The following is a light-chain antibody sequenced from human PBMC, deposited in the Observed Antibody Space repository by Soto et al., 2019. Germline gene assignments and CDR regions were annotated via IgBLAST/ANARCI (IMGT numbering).Light chain of an antibody. CDR2: EVT. V-gene: IGLV2-14*01. CDR3: SSYTGTNTVV. CDR1: STDVGGYNY. J-gene: IGLJ2*01. Sequence: QSALTQPPSAAGSPGQSVTISCTGTSTDVGGYNYVSWYQQYPGKAPKLMIYEVTNRPSGVSNRFSASKSGSTASLTISGLQAEDEADYYCSSYTGTNTVVFGGGTKLTVL.